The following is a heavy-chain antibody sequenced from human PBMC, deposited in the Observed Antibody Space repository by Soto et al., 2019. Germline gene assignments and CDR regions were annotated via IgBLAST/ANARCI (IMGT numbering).Heavy chain of an antibody. J-gene: IGHJ6*02. CDR3: ARSRIWDYYYGMQV. CDR2: INHSGST. CDR1: GGSFSGYY. V-gene: IGHV4-34*01. D-gene: IGHD2-15*01. Sequence: SETLSLTCAVYGGSFSGYYWSWIRQPPGKGLEWIGEINHSGSTNYNPSLKSRVTISVDTSKNQFSLKLSSVTAADTAVYYCARSRIWDYYYGMQVWGQGTTVTVSS.